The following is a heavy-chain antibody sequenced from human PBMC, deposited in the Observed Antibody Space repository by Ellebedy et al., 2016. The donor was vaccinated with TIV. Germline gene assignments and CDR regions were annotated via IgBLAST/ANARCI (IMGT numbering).Heavy chain of an antibody. V-gene: IGHV4-34*01. D-gene: IGHD3-16*01. Sequence: MPSETLSLTCAVYGGSFDPSYWSRIRQPPGKGLEWIGEINHSDTTTYSPSLRSRATISLDTSKNELSLEVTSVTAADTAMYYCVWGSYYDYWGQGTLVSVSS. J-gene: IGHJ4*02. CDR3: VWGSYYDY. CDR2: INHSDTT. CDR1: GGSFDPSY.